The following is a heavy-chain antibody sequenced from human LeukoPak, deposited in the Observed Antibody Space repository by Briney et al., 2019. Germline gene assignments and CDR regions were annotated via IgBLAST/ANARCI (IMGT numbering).Heavy chain of an antibody. CDR2: IYTSEST. V-gene: IGHV4-61*02. J-gene: IGHJ4*02. Sequence: LSETLSLTCSASGGSISSSNYYWSWIRQPAGKGLEWIGRIYTSESTNYNPSLKSRVTISVDTSRNQFSLKLSSVTAADTAVYYCARGLWFGDENPPYFDYWGQGILVTVSS. CDR3: ARGLWFGDENPPYFDY. CDR1: GGSISSSNYY. D-gene: IGHD3-10*01.